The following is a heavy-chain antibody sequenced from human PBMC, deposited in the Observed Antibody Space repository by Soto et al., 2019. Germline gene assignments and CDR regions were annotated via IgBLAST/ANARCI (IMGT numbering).Heavy chain of an antibody. J-gene: IGHJ5*02. D-gene: IGHD3-22*01. V-gene: IGHV4-38-2*02. CDR3: ARDYLGDYYDSSGYNWFDP. CDR2: IYHSGST. Sequence: KPSETLSLTCAVSGYSISSGYYWGWIRQPPGKGLEWIGSIYHSGSTYYNPSLKSRVTISVDTSKNQFSLKLSSVTAADTAVYYCARDYLGDYYDSSGYNWFDPWGQGTLVTVSS. CDR1: GYSISSGYY.